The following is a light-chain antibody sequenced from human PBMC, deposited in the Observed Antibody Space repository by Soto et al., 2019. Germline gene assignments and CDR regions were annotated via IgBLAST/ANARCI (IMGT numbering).Light chain of an antibody. J-gene: IGLJ1*01. CDR3: CSYAGSSTPLV. V-gene: IGLV2-23*01. CDR2: EGS. CDR1: SSDVGSYNL. Sequence: QSALTQPAYVSGSPVQSITISCTGTSSDVGSYNLVSWYQQHPGKAPKLMIYEGSKRPSGVSNRFSGSKSGNTASLTISGLQAEEEADYYCCSYAGSSTPLVFGTGTKLTVL.